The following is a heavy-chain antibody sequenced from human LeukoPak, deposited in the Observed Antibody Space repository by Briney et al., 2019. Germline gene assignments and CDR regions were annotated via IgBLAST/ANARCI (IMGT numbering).Heavy chain of an antibody. CDR1: GFTFSSYS. V-gene: IGHV3-48*01. D-gene: IGHD3-22*01. CDR3: ARAMTKRKEYYYDSSGYYEPYYMDV. J-gene: IGHJ6*03. Sequence: GGSLRLSCAASGFTFSSYSMHWVRLAPGKGLQWVSYISSSSSTIYYADSVKVRFTISRDNSKNTLYLQMNSLRAEDTAVYYCARAMTKRKEYYYDSSGYYEPYYMDVWGKGTTVTISS. CDR2: ISSSSSTI.